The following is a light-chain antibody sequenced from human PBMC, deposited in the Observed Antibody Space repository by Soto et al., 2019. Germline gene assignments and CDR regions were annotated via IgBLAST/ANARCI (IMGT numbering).Light chain of an antibody. J-gene: IGKJ4*01. V-gene: IGKV3-15*01. CDR2: HAS. CDR1: PSVSSN. CDR3: QQYNKWPLT. Sequence: EIVMTQSPATLPVSPGERATLSCRASPSVSSNLAWYQQKPGQAPRLLIYHASTSATGIPARFSGSGSGTEFTLTISSLQSEDFAVYYCQQYNKWPLTFGGGTKMEIK.